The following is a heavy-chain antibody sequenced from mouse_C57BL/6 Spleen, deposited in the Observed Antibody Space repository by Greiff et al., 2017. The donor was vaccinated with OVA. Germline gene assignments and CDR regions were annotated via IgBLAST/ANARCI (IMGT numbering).Heavy chain of an antibody. Sequence: VQLQQPGAELVKPGASVKMSCKASGYTFTSYWITWVKQRPGQGLEWIGDIYPGSGSTNYNEKFKSKATLTVDTSSSTAYMQLSSLTSEDSAVYYGARGPYYYGSSYYYFDYWGQGTTLTVSS. CDR2: IYPGSGST. D-gene: IGHD1-1*01. J-gene: IGHJ2*01. V-gene: IGHV1-55*01. CDR1: GYTFTSYW. CDR3: ARGPYYYGSSYYYFDY.